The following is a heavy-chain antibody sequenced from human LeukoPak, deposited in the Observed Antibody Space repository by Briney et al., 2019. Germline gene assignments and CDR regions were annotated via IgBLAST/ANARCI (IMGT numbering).Heavy chain of an antibody. Sequence: SQTLSLTCTVSGGSISSGGYYWSWIRQHPGKGLEWIGYIYYSGSTYYNPSLKSRVTISVDTSKNQFSLELSSVTAADTAVDYCARDGGGDAFDIWGQGTMVTVSS. D-gene: IGHD3-16*01. CDR3: ARDGGGDAFDI. CDR2: IYYSGST. V-gene: IGHV4-31*03. CDR1: GGSISSGGYY. J-gene: IGHJ3*02.